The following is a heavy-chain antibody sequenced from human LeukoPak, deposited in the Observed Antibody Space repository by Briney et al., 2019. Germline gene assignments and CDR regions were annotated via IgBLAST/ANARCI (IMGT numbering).Heavy chain of an antibody. CDR2: IYSGGVT. CDR3: ARNNLQQWRYGMDV. Sequence: PGGSLRLSCAASGFTVSNTYMSWVRQTPGGGLECVSLIYSGGVTYYADSVKGRFTISRDNSKNTLSPQMTSLRDEDTAVYYCARNNLQQWRYGMDVWGQGTTVTVSS. V-gene: IGHV3-53*01. CDR1: GFTVSNTY. D-gene: IGHD6-19*01. J-gene: IGHJ6*02.